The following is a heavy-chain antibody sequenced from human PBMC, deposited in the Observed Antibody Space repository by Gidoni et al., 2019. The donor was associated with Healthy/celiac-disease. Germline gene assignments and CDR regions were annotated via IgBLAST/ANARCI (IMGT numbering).Heavy chain of an antibody. V-gene: IGHV4-39*01. D-gene: IGHD2-15*01. J-gene: IGHJ6*02. CDR2: IYYSGST. CDR1: GGSISSSSYY. Sequence: QLQLQESGPGLVKPSETLSLTCTVSGGSISSSSYYWGWIRQPPGKGLEWIGSIYYSGSTYYNPSLKSRVTISVDTSKNQFSLKLSSVTAADTAVYYCARLNNRRDLGYCSGGSCYSDNYYYYYGMDVWGQGTTVTVSS. CDR3: ARLNNRRDLGYCSGGSCYSDNYYYYYGMDV.